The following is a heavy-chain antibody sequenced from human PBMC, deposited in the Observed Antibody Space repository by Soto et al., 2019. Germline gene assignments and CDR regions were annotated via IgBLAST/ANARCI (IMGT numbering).Heavy chain of an antibody. Sequence: ASVKVSCKASRGTFSSYTISWVRQAPGQGLEWMGRIIPILGIANYAQKFQGRVTITADKSTSTAYMELSSLRSEDTAVYYCARGDSSTGFDPWGQGTLVTVSS. CDR1: RGTFSSYT. J-gene: IGHJ5*02. V-gene: IGHV1-69*02. D-gene: IGHD4-4*01. CDR3: ARGDSSTGFDP. CDR2: IIPILGIA.